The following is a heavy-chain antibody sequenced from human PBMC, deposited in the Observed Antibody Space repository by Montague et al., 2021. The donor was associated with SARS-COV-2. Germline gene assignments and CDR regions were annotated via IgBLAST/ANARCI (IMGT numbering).Heavy chain of an antibody. Sequence: SETLSLTCSVSGVSITNYYWSWIRQFPGKELERIGTVSNTGSTNKNPSLMSRVTISRDTSSGQVSMRLRSVTAADTAFYFCARIERGFWRDLVVFDVWGPGTLVTVS. CDR1: GVSITNYY. V-gene: IGHV4-59*12. J-gene: IGHJ3*01. D-gene: IGHD3-3*01. CDR2: VSNTGST. CDR3: ARIERGFWRDLVVFDV.